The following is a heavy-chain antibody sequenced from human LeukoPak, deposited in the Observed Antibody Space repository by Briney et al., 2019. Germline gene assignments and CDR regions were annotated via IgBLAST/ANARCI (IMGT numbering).Heavy chain of an antibody. D-gene: IGHD4-23*01. CDR2: TSTDGSTT. J-gene: IGHJ1*01. CDR3: YGANAQH. Sequence: PGGSLRLSCSASVFTFSSYWMHWVRQAPGKGLVWVSGTSTDGSTTTYADSVKGRFTIARDNAKNTLYLQMNSLRAEDTAVYYCYGANAQHWGQGTLVTVSS. V-gene: IGHV3-74*01. CDR1: VFTFSSYW.